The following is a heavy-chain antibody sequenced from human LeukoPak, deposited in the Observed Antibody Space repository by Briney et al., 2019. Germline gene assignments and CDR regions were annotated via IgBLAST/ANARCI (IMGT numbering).Heavy chain of an antibody. CDR1: GFTFRTYS. CDR3: ATVNFNYDDSGYLPFDH. CDR2: ISGDGGTT. V-gene: IGHV3-48*04. Sequence: GGSLRLSCEASGFTFRTYSMNWVRQAPGKGLEWISFISGDGGTTNYADSVKGRFTISRDNAKSSLFLQMEGLSAEDTAVYYCATVNFNYDDSGYLPFDHWGQGSLVVISS. D-gene: IGHD3-22*01. J-gene: IGHJ4*02.